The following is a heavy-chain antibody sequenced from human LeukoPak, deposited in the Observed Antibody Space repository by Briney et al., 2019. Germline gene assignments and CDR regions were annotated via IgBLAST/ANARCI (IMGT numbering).Heavy chain of an antibody. CDR2: IYTSGST. CDR1: GGSISSYY. V-gene: IGHV4-4*09. CDR3: ARHKDYYYDSSGYYPRPNAFDI. J-gene: IGHJ3*02. D-gene: IGHD3-22*01. Sequence: PSETLSLTCTVSGGSISSYYWSWIRQPPGKGLKWIGYIYTSGSTNYNPSLKSRVTISVDTSKNQFSLKLSSVTAADTAVYYCARHKDYYYDSSGYYPRPNAFDIWGQGTMVTVSS.